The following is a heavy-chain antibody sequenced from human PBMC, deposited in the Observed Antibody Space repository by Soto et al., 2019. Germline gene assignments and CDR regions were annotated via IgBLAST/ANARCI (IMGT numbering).Heavy chain of an antibody. J-gene: IGHJ4*02. CDR1: GGSPTNSSYY. Sequence: SETLSRTCTVSGGSPTNSSYYWGWIRQSPGKGLEWIGSVYYRGRSYSKSSVKSRVTISADTSKNQFSLNLISVTPSDTAVYFCVSLRPTVITQAYFDFWGRGALVTVSS. CDR2: VYYRGRS. V-gene: IGHV4-39*01. D-gene: IGHD4-4*01. CDR3: VSLRPTVITQAYFDF.